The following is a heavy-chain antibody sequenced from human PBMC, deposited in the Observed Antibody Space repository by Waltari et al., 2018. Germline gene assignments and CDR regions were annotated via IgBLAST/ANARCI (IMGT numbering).Heavy chain of an antibody. J-gene: IGHJ5*02. Sequence: QVLLVQSGAEVKKPGSSVKVSCKASGGTFGSYAISWVRQAPGEGLEWMGGIIPIFGTAPNYAQKFQGRLTLTADESTATVYMDLSSLRSDDTAVYYCARRQLGGAFDPWGQGTLVSVSS. CDR1: GGTFGSYA. D-gene: IGHD3-16*01. CDR3: ARRQLGGAFDP. CDR2: IIPIFGTAP. V-gene: IGHV1-69*12.